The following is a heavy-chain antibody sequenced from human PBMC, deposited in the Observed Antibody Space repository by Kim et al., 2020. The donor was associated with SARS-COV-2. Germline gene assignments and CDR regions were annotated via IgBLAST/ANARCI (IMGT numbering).Heavy chain of an antibody. CDR3: ARDPTDYDSSGYERAGYFDY. Sequence: SVKVSFKASGGTFSSYAISWVRQAPGQGLEWMGGIIPIFGTANYAQKFQGRVTITADESTSTAYMELSSLRSEDTAVYYCARDPTDYDSSGYERAGYFDYWGQGTLVTVSS. CDR1: GGTFSSYA. CDR2: IIPIFGTA. J-gene: IGHJ4*02. D-gene: IGHD3-22*01. V-gene: IGHV1-69*13.